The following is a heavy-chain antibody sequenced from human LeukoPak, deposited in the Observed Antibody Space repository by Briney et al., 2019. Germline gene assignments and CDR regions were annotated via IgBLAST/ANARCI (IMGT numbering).Heavy chain of an antibody. D-gene: IGHD3-9*01. V-gene: IGHV1-2*02. CDR1: GYTFTGYY. CDR2: INPNTGGT. J-gene: IGHJ4*02. CDR3: ARVRYFDSSIDY. Sequence: GASVKVSCKASGYTFTGYYIHWVRQAPGQGLEWMGWINPNTGGTNYAQRFQGRVTMTRDTSISTAYMELNRLTSDDTVVYYCARVRYFDSSIDYWGQGTLVTVSS.